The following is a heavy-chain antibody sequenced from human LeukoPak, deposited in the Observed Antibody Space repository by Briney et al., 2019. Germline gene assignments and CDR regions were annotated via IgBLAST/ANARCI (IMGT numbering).Heavy chain of an antibody. Sequence: ASVKVSCKASGYTFTGSYMHWMRQAPGQGLEWMGWINPNSGGTNYAQKFQGRVTMTRDTSISTAYMELSRLRSDDTAVYYCARDDYYDISGDYKNKEYFQHWGQGTLVTVSS. CDR1: GYTFTGSY. CDR2: INPNSGGT. CDR3: ARDDYYDISGDYKNKEYFQH. V-gene: IGHV1-2*02. D-gene: IGHD3-22*01. J-gene: IGHJ1*01.